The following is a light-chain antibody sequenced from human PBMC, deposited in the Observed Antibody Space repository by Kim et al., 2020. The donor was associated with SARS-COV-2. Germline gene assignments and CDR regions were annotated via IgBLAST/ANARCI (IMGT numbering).Light chain of an antibody. CDR1: SGHTNYI. Sequence: QPVLTQSSSASGSLGSSVKITCTLRSGHTNYIIAWHQQQPGKAPRYLMNVESSGNYNTGSGVPDRFSGSTSGAVHYLTISNLQAEDEAYYYCETWGSDIWVFGGGTQLTV. V-gene: IGLV4-60*03. J-gene: IGLJ3*02. CDR2: VESSGNY. CDR3: ETWGSDIWV.